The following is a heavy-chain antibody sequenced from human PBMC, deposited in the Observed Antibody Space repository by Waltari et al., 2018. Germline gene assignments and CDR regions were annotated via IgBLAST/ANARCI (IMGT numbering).Heavy chain of an antibody. CDR3: ARDSYADILVAGFFEY. J-gene: IGHJ4*02. CDR1: GFTLDDYA. Sequence: EVQLVESGGGLVQPGRSLRLSCAASGFTLDDYALHWVRQRPGKALEWGARISCNNDTRAYSDSVKGRFTISRDNAKNSLDLQMNNMRPEDTALYFCARDSYADILVAGFFEYWGQGTAVTVAS. CDR2: ISCNNDTR. V-gene: IGHV3-9*01. D-gene: IGHD6-19*01.